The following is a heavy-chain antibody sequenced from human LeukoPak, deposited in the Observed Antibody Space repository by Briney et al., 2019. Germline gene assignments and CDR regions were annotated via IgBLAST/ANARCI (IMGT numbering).Heavy chain of an antibody. D-gene: IGHD3-10*01. J-gene: IGHJ4*02. CDR3: AKDRLGNYYGSGSYDKDYFDY. V-gene: IGHV3-23*01. Sequence: GGSLRLSCAASGFTFSSYWMSWVRQAPGKGLEWVSIISMTGGSTNYADSVKGRFTISRDNAKSTLYLQMNSLRAEDTAVYYCAKDRLGNYYGSGSYDKDYFDYWGQGTLVTVSS. CDR2: ISMTGGST. CDR1: GFTFSSYW.